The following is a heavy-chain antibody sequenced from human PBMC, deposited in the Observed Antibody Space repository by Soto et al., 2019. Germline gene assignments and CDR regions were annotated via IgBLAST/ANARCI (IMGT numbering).Heavy chain of an antibody. CDR3: AFDVNTGVVYFGH. D-gene: IGHD5-18*01. Sequence: KFQGRVTITADKSTDTAYLEMSSLRSEDTAVYYCAFDVNTGVVYFGHWGQGTLVTVSS. J-gene: IGHJ4*02. V-gene: IGHV1-69*02.